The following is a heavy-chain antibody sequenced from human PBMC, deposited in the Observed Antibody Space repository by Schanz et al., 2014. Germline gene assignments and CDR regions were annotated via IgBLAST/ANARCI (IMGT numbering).Heavy chain of an antibody. V-gene: IGHV3-23*01. CDR1: GFIFGSSV. CDR3: AKSLESCPGGRCSRGYFDY. D-gene: IGHD2-8*02. Sequence: EVQLLESGGGLIQPGGSLRLSCAASGFIFGSSVMAWVRQAPGKGLEWVSGITGASDHIDYAESVKGRFTISRDNAKNSLYLQMNGLRAEDTAVYYCAKSLESCPGGRCSRGYFDYWGQGTLVTVSS. CDR2: ITGASDHI. J-gene: IGHJ4*02.